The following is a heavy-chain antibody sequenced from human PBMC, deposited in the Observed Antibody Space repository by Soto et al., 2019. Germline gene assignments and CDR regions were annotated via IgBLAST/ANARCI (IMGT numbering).Heavy chain of an antibody. V-gene: IGHV1-69*06. D-gene: IGHD3-9*01. CDR2: IIPIFGTA. CDR3: ASPLTLRYFDWLLLL. Sequence: QVQLVQSGAEVKKPGSSVKVSCKASGGTFSSYAISWVRQAPGQGLEWMGGIIPIFGTANYAQKFQGRVTITADKSTSTAYMELRSLRSEDTAVYYCASPLTLRYFDWLLLLWGQGTLVTVSS. CDR1: GGTFSSYA. J-gene: IGHJ4*02.